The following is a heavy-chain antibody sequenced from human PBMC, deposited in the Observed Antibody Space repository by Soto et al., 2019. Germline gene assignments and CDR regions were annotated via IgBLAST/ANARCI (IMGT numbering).Heavy chain of an antibody. CDR1: GGSFRGYS. V-gene: IGHV4-34*01. J-gene: IGHJ6*02. CDR2: INYRGIT. Sequence: QVQLQQWGAGLLKPSETLSLTCGVSGGSFRGYSWNWIRQSPEKGLEWIGEINYRGITSYNPSLRSRVTISLDTSTNRFSLTLTSVTAADTAIYYCARAPIDDYGNYYDGMDVWGQGTTITVS. D-gene: IGHD4-17*01. CDR3: ARAPIDDYGNYYDGMDV.